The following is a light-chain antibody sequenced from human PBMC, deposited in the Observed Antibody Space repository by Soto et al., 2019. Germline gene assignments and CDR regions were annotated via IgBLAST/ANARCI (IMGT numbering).Light chain of an antibody. V-gene: IGKV1-8*01. CDR2: AAS. J-gene: IGKJ2*01. CDR3: QQYYSYPYT. CDR1: QGISSY. Sequence: AIRMTQSPSSFSASTGDRVTITCRASQGISSYLAWYQQKPGKATKLLIYAASTLQSGVPSRFSGSGSGTDFTLTISCLQSEDFATYYCQQYYSYPYTFGQGNKLEIK.